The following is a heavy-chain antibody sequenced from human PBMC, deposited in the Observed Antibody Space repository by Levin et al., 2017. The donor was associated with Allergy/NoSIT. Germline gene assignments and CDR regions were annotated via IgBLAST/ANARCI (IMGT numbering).Heavy chain of an antibody. Sequence: GSLRLSCTVSGGSISSSSYYWGWIRQPPGKGLEWIGSIYYSGSTYYNPSLKSRVTISVDTSKNQFSLKLSSVTAADTAVYYCARHHENNWFDPWGQGTLVTVSS. J-gene: IGHJ5*02. CDR1: GGSISSSSYY. V-gene: IGHV4-39*01. CDR2: IYYSGST. CDR3: ARHHENNWFDP.